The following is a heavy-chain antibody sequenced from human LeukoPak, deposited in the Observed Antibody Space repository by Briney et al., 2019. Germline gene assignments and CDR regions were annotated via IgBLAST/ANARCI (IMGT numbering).Heavy chain of an antibody. CDR1: GGTFSSYA. CDR2: IIPILGIA. CDR3: ARARGDYDSSGYFPVGVDY. V-gene: IGHV1-69*04. J-gene: IGHJ4*02. Sequence: GSSVKVSCKASGGTFSSYAISWVRQAPGQGLEWMGRIIPILGIANYAQKFQGRVTITADKSMSTAYMELSSLRSEDTAVYYCARARGDYDSSGYFPVGVDYWGQGTLVTVSS. D-gene: IGHD3-22*01.